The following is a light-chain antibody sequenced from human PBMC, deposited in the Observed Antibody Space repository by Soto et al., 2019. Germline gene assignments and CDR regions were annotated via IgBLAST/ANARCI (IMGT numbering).Light chain of an antibody. V-gene: IGKV1-39*01. J-gene: IGKJ3*01. CDR3: QQSYRTLVFT. CDR1: QSISNY. CDR2: AAS. Sequence: DIQMTQSPSSLSASVGDRVTITCRASQSISNYLNWYQQKPGKAPKVLIYAASSLQSEVPSRFRGSGSGTDFTLAISSLQPEDFAIYYCQQSYRTLVFTFGPGTKVDIK.